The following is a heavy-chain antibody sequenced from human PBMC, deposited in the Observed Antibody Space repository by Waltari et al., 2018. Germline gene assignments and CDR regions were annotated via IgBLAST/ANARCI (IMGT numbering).Heavy chain of an antibody. J-gene: IGHJ4*02. D-gene: IGHD6-6*01. CDR2: INHSGGT. CDR1: GGSFSGYY. V-gene: IGHV4-34*01. Sequence: QVQLQQWGAGLLKPSETLSLTCAVYGGSFSGYYWSWIRQPPGKGLEWIGEINHSGGTNYNPSLKSRVTISVDTSKNQFSLKLSSVTAADTAVYYCARVSWQLGPFDYWGQGTLVTVSS. CDR3: ARVSWQLGPFDY.